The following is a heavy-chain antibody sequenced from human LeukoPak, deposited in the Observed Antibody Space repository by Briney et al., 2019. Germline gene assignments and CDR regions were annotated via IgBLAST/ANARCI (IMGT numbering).Heavy chain of an antibody. Sequence: ASVKVSCKASGGTFSSYVISWVRQAPGQRLEWMGGIIPVFAISNYAQKFQGRVTITADESTSTFYMDLSSLRSDDTAVYYCAGPEVRAFHIWGQGTMVTVSS. V-gene: IGHV1-69*13. J-gene: IGHJ3*02. CDR1: GGTFSSYV. CDR2: IIPVFAIS. CDR3: AGPEVRAFHI. D-gene: IGHD4/OR15-4a*01.